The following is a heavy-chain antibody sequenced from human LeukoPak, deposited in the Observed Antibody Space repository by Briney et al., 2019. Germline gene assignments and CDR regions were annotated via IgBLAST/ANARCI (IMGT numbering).Heavy chain of an antibody. CDR1: GFTFSFYW. D-gene: IGHD1-26*01. J-gene: IGHJ3*02. Sequence: GGCLRLSCAASGFTFSFYWMHWVRQAPGKGLVRVSRINGDGSSTIYADSVKGRLTISRDNAKNTLYLQMNSLRAEDTAVYYCARGGSPPEALGSAFDIWGQGTMVTVSS. CDR3: ARGGSPPEALGSAFDI. V-gene: IGHV3-74*01. CDR2: INGDGSST.